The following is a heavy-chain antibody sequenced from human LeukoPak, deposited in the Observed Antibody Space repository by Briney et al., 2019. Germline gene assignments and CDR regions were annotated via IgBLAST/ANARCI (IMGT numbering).Heavy chain of an antibody. Sequence: SETLSLTCAVYGGSFRGYYWSWIRQPPGKGLEWLGEINHSGSTYYNPSLKSRVTISVDTSKNQFSLKLSSVTAADTAVYYCASVDTAMVDHVYWGQGALVTVSS. CDR1: GGSFRGYY. V-gene: IGHV4-34*01. J-gene: IGHJ4*02. CDR3: ASVDTAMVDHVY. D-gene: IGHD5-18*01. CDR2: INHSGST.